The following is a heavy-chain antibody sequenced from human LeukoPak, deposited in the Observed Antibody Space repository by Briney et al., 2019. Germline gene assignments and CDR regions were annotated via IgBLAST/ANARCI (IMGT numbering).Heavy chain of an antibody. CDR3: ARARVMGVGATRNWFDP. V-gene: IGHV1-2*06. D-gene: IGHD1-26*01. J-gene: IGHJ5*02. CDR1: GYTFTGYY. CDR2: LNPNSGGT. Sequence: GASVKVSCKASGYTFTGYYRHWVRQAPGQGLEWMGRLNPNSGGTNYAQKFQGRVTMTRDTSISTAYMELSRLRSDDTAVYYCARARVMGVGATRNWFDPWGQGTLVTVSS.